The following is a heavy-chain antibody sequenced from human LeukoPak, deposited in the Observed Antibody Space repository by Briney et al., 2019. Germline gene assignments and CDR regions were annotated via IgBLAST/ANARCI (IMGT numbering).Heavy chain of an antibody. CDR2: IYHSGST. V-gene: IGHV4-38-2*01. CDR3: ARYLGYGDYNWFDP. J-gene: IGHJ5*02. CDR1: GYSISSGYY. D-gene: IGHD4-17*01. Sequence: PSETLSLTCAVSGYSISSGYYWGWIRQPPGKGLEWIGSIYHSGSTYYNPSLKSRVTISVDTSKNQFSLKLSSVTAADMAVYYCARYLGYGDYNWFDPWGQGTLVTVSS.